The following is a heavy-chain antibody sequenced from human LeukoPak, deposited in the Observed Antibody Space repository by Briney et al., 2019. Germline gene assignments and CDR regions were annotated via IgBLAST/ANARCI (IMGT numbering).Heavy chain of an antibody. V-gene: IGHV3-74*03. CDR1: GFAFSSDW. CDR3: ASRWWYFDL. Sequence: GGSLRLSCAASGFAFSSDWMHWVRQAPGKGLVWVSRINSDGSSTTYADSVKGRFTISRDNAKSTLYLQMNSLRAEDTALYYCASRWWYFDLWGRGTLVTVSS. D-gene: IGHD6-13*01. J-gene: IGHJ2*01. CDR2: INSDGSST.